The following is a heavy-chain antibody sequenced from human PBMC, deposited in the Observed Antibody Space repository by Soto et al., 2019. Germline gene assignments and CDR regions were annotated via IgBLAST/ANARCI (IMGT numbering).Heavy chain of an antibody. CDR1: GGSIRNYY. V-gene: IGHV4-59*01. D-gene: IGHD5-18*01. CDR3: AREVASYGSTYYDS. Sequence: SETLSLTCIVSGGSIRNYYCTWIRQPPGKGLEWIGYIYSTGTTKFNPSLRSRVTISVDTSRNQFSLDLKSVTAADTAVYYCAREVASYGSTYYDSWGQGTLVTVSS. CDR2: IYSTGTT. J-gene: IGHJ4*02.